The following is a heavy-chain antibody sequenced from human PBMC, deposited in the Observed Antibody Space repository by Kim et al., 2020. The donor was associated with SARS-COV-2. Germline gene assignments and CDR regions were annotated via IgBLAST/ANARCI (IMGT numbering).Heavy chain of an antibody. D-gene: IGHD1-26*01. CDR1: GGSISSYY. V-gene: IGHV4-59*13. CDR2: IYYSGST. Sequence: SETLSLTCTVSGGSISSYYWSWIRQPPGKGLGWIGYIYYSGSTNYNPSLKSRVTISVDTSKNQFSLKLSSVTAADTAVYYCARHPYSGSYQGWWFDYWGQGTLVTVSS. J-gene: IGHJ4*02. CDR3: ARHPYSGSYQGWWFDY.